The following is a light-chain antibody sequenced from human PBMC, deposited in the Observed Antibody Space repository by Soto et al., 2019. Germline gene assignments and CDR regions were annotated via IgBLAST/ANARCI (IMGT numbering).Light chain of an antibody. CDR1: KSVSSSY. V-gene: IGKV3-20*01. Sequence: EIVLTQSPGTLSLSPGERATLSCRASKSVSSSYLAWYQQKPGQAPRQLIYGASSRATGIPDRFSGSGSGTDFTLTITRLEPEDFAVYYCQHYRTSFGGGTRVEI. J-gene: IGKJ4*01. CDR3: QHYRTS. CDR2: GAS.